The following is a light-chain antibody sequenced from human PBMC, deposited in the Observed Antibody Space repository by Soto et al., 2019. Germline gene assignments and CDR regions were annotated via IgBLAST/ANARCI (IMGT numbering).Light chain of an antibody. CDR1: QSVNANY. CDR2: GIS. J-gene: IGKJ1*01. CDR3: EQYGSSPRT. Sequence: EIVLTQSPGTLSLSPGERATLSCRASQSVNANYFAWYQQKPGQAPRLLIYGISSRPTGIPDRFSGSGSGTDFPLTISRLEPEDCAVYYCEQYGSSPRTFGQGTKVEI. V-gene: IGKV3-20*01.